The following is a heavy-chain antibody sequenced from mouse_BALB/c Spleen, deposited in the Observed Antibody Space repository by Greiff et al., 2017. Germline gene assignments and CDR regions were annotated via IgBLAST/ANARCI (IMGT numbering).Heavy chain of an antibody. CDR2: ISDGGSYT. V-gene: IGHV5-4*02. CDR1: GFTFSDYY. CDR3: ARDHDDGYYADY. Sequence: DVQLVESGGGLVKPGGSLKLSCAASGFTFSDYYMYWVRQTPEKRLEWVATISDGGSYTYYPDSVKGRFTISRDNAKNNLYLQMSSLKSEDTAMYYCARDHDDGYYADYWGQGTTLTVSS. D-gene: IGHD2-3*01. J-gene: IGHJ2*01.